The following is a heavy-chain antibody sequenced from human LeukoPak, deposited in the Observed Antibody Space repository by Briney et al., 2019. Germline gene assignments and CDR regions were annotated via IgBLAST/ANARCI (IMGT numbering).Heavy chain of an antibody. CDR2: IIPIFGTA. V-gene: IGHV1-69*06. Sequence: GASVKVSCKASGGTFSSYAISWVRQAPGQGLEWMGGIIPIFGTANYAQKFQGRVTITADKSTSTAYMELSSLRSEDTAVYYCARDAPSRSYFDYWGQGTLVTVSS. J-gene: IGHJ4*02. CDR3: ARDAPSRSYFDY. D-gene: IGHD6-6*01. CDR1: GGTFSSYA.